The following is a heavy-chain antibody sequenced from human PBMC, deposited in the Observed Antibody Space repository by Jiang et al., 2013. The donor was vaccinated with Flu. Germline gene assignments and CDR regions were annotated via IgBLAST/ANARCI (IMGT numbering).Heavy chain of an antibody. CDR3: ARFGVWTGGMDV. D-gene: IGHD3/OR15-3a*01. Sequence: ARIDWDDSKFYNTSLKTRLTISKDTSKNQVILTMTNMDPLDTGTYYCARFGVWTGGMDVWGQGTTVTVSS. CDR2: IDWDDSK. J-gene: IGHJ6*02. V-gene: IGHV2-70*04.